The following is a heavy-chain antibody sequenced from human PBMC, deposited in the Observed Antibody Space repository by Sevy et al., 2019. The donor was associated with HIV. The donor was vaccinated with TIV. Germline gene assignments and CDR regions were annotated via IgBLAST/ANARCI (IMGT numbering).Heavy chain of an antibody. CDR2: INHSGST. J-gene: IGHJ5*02. CDR1: VGSFSGYC. V-gene: IGHV4-34*01. D-gene: IGHD2-2*01. Sequence: SETLSLTCAVYVGSFSGYCWNWIRQSPGKGLEWIGEINHSGSTHYNPSLKSRVTISVDTSKNQFSLRLNSVTAADTAVYYCARAPPVVVVPGAPSWFDPWGQGTLVTVSS. CDR3: ARAPPVVVVPGAPSWFDP.